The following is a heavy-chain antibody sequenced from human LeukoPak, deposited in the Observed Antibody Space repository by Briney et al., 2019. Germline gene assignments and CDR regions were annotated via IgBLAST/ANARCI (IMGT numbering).Heavy chain of an antibody. D-gene: IGHD6-25*01. Sequence: SETLSLTCTISGDSIISSYFWCWIRQPAGKGLQWIGRIYSSGTTNYNPSLQSRVTMSVDTSKNQFSLKLSSVTAADTAVYYCARAPIEAADTSAFDIWGQGTLVTVSS. CDR1: GDSIISSYF. J-gene: IGHJ3*02. CDR3: ARAPIEAADTSAFDI. V-gene: IGHV4-4*07. CDR2: IYSSGTT.